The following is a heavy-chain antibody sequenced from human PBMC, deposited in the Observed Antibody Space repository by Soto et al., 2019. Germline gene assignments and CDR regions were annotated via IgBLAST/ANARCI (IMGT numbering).Heavy chain of an antibody. J-gene: IGHJ6*02. D-gene: IGHD2-2*01. Sequence: ASVKVSCKASGYTFTSFAMHWVRQAPGQRLEWMGWINAGNGNTKYSQKFQGRVTITRDTSASTAYMELSSLRSDDTAVYYCARIADCSITTCFFPSRLRKRGYYYYYGMDVWGQGSTVTVSS. CDR2: INAGNGNT. CDR3: ARIADCSITTCFFPSRLRKRGYYYYYGMDV. CDR1: GYTFTSFA. V-gene: IGHV1-3*01.